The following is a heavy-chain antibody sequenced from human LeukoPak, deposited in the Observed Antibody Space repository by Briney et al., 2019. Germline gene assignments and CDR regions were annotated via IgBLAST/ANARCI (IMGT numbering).Heavy chain of an antibody. Sequence: SETLSFTCAVYGGSFSGYYWSWIRQPPGKGLEWIGEINHSGSTNYNPSLKSRVTISVDTSKNQFSLKLSSVTAADTAVYYCARSSWYSRNWFDPWGQGTLVTVSS. D-gene: IGHD6-13*01. CDR1: GGSFSGYY. J-gene: IGHJ5*02. V-gene: IGHV4-34*01. CDR2: INHSGST. CDR3: ARSSWYSRNWFDP.